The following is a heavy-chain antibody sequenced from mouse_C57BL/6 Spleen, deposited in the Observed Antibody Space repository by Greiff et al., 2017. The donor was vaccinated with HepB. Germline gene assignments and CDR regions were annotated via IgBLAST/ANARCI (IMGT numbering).Heavy chain of an antibody. CDR3: ARGGLYSNYWYFDV. V-gene: IGHV2-2*01. Sequence: VKVVESGPSLVQPSQSLSITCTVSGFSLTSYGVHWVRQSPGKGLEWLGVIWSGGSTDYNAAFISRLSISKDNSKSQVFFKMNSLQADDTAIYYCARGGLYSNYWYFDVWGTGTTVTVSS. CDR2: IWSGGST. J-gene: IGHJ1*03. CDR1: GFSLTSYG. D-gene: IGHD2-5*01.